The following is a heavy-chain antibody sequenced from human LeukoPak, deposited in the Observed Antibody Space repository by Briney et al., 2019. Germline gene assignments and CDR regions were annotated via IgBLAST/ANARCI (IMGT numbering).Heavy chain of an antibody. V-gene: IGHV5-51*01. CDR2: IYPGDSDT. J-gene: IGHJ6*02. Sequence: GESLKISCKGSGYSFTSYWIGWVRQMPGKGLEWVGIIYPGDSDTGYSPSFQGQVTISADKSISTAYLQWSSLKASDTAMYYCARVSPPYDYVWGSYCYPYYYYGMDVWGQGTTVTVSS. D-gene: IGHD3-16*02. CDR3: ARVSPPYDYVWGSYCYPYYYYGMDV. CDR1: GYSFTSYW.